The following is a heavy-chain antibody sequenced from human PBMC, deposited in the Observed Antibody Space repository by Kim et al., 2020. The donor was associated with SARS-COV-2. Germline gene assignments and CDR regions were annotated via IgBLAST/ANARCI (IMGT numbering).Heavy chain of an antibody. CDR1: GYTFTGYY. D-gene: IGHD1-26*01. Sequence: ASVKVSCKASGYTFTGYYMHWVRQAPGQGLEWMGRINPNSGGTNYAQKFQGRVTMTRDTSISTAYMELSRLRSDDTAVYYCAREGAGVSIVGAIDYWGQGTLVTVSS. CDR2: INPNSGGT. CDR3: AREGAGVSIVGAIDY. J-gene: IGHJ4*02. V-gene: IGHV1-2*06.